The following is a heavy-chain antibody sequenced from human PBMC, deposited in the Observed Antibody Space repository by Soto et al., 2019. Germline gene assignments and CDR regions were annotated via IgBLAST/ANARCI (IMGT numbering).Heavy chain of an antibody. CDR2: ISGSGVST. Sequence: GGSLRLSCAASGFTFSSYAMSWVRQAPGKGLEWVSAISGSGVSTYYADSVKGRFTISRDNSKNTLYLQMNSLRAEDTAVYYFARDYDFWSGYSRRGMDVWGQGTTVTVSS. CDR3: ARDYDFWSGYSRRGMDV. D-gene: IGHD3-3*01. CDR1: GFTFSSYA. J-gene: IGHJ6*02. V-gene: IGHV3-23*01.